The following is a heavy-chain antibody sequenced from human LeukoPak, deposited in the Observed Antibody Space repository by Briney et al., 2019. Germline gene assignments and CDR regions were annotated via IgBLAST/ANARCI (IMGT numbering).Heavy chain of an antibody. J-gene: IGHJ4*02. CDR2: ISYDGCNK. CDR1: GFTFSSYA. CDR3: ARVQYSSGWYFDY. D-gene: IGHD6-19*01. V-gene: IGHV3-30-3*01. Sequence: PGGPRRFSCAASGFTFSSYAMHWVRQVPGKGLEWVPVISYDGCNKDYADGVKGRFTISRDNSKNTLNLQMNSLRAEDTAVYYCARVQYSSGWYFDYWGQGTLVTVSS.